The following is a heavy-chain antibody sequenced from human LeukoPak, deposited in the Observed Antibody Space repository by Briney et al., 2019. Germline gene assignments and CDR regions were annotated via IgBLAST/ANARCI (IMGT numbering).Heavy chain of an antibody. D-gene: IGHD5-18*01. CDR1: GFTFSSYW. J-gene: IGHJ4*02. CDR2: IKKDGSEK. CDR3: AFGYSYGHETFDY. V-gene: IGHV3-7*01. Sequence: GGSLRLSCAASGFTFSSYWMSWVRQAPGKGLEWVANIKKDGSEKYYVDSVKGRFTISRDNAKNSLYLQMNSLRAEDTAVYYCAFGYSYGHETFDYWGQGTLVTVSS.